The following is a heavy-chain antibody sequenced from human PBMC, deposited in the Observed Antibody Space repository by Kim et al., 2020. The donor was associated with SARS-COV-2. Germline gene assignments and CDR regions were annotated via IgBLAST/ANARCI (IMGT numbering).Heavy chain of an antibody. Sequence: GGSLRLSCAASGFTFSSYGMHWVRQAPGKGREWMAFMWFDGSNKNYSDSGKGRFAISRDNSKNTLYLQMNNLRVEDTAVYYCAKVAAAGPYYYYYYMDVWGEGTAVTVSS. D-gene: IGHD6-13*01. J-gene: IGHJ6*03. V-gene: IGHV3-30*02. CDR2: MWFDGSNK. CDR3: AKVAAAGPYYYYYYMDV. CDR1: GFTFSSYG.